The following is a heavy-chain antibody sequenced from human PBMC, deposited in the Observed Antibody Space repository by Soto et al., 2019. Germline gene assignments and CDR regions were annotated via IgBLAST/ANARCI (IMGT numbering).Heavy chain of an antibody. CDR3: ARDWDWNYDY. J-gene: IGHJ4*02. Sequence: ASVKVPYKDSGYTLTSYAMHWVRQAPGQRLEWMGWSNAGNGNRKYSQKFPGRVTITRDTSASTAYMELSSLRSEDTAVYYCARDWDWNYDYWGQGTLVTVSS. D-gene: IGHD1-7*01. CDR1: GYTLTSYA. CDR2: SNAGNGNR. V-gene: IGHV1-3*01.